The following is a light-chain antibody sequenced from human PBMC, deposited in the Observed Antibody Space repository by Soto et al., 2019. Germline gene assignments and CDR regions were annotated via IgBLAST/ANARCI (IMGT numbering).Light chain of an antibody. CDR3: QQYDNSPIT. CDR1: QSVYSTY. J-gene: IGKJ5*01. V-gene: IGKV3D-20*01. CDR2: DAS. Sequence: PGKRATLSCGASQSVYSTYLAFYQQKPALAPRLLIYDASSRATGYPDRFSGSGSGTDCILTICRLEPEDFAVRYCQQYDNSPITFGQGTRLEIK.